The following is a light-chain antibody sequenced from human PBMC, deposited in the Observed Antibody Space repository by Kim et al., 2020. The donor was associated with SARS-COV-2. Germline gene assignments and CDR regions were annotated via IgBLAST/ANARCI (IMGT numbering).Light chain of an antibody. V-gene: IGLV3-19*01. CDR2: GKN. CDR1: SLRRYY. J-gene: IGLJ2*01. Sequence: SSELTQDPAVSVALGQTVRITCQGDSLRRYYASWYQQKPGQAPVLVIYGKNNRPSGIPDRFSGSSSGNTASLTITGAQAEEEADYYCKSRDSSGKVVFGGGTQRPS. CDR3: KSRDSSGKVV.